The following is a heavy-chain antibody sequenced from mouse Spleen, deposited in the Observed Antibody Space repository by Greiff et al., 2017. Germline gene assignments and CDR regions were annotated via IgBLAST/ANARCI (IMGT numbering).Heavy chain of an antibody. CDR2: IDPEDGET. J-gene: IGHJ4*01. V-gene: IGHV14-2*01. CDR1: GFNIKDYY. D-gene: IGHD3-1*01. CDR3: ARQLGLRDYYAMDY. Sequence: EVKLVESGAELVKPGASVKLSCTASGFNIKDYYMHWVKQRTEQGLEWIGRIDPEDGETKYAPKFQGKATITADTSSNTAYLQLSSLTSEDTAVYYCARQLGLRDYYAMDYWGQGTSVTVSS.